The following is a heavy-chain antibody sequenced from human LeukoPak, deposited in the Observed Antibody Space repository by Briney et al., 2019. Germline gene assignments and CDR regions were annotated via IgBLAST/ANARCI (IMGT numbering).Heavy chain of an antibody. CDR1: GASISSASDY. V-gene: IGHV4-39*01. D-gene: IGHD2-15*01. Sequence: KPSETLSLTCTVSGASISSASDYWGWIRQPPGKGLEWIGTIYYSGRAYYNPSLKSRLPISVDTSKHQFPLKLNSVTATDTAIYYCVRQKHHCDGGSCFPPDYWGQGTLVTVSS. J-gene: IGHJ4*02. CDR2: IYYSGRA. CDR3: VRQKHHCDGGSCFPPDY.